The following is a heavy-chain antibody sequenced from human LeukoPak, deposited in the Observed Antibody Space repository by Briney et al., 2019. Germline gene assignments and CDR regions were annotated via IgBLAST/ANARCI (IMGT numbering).Heavy chain of an antibody. CDR2: INHSGST. D-gene: IGHD2-2*01. V-gene: IGHV4-34*01. CDR3: ASTERCSTTCPLDY. J-gene: IGHJ4*02. CDR1: GGSFSGYY. Sequence: PSETLSLTCSVYGGSFSGYYCNWIRQPPGKGLEWIGEINHSGSTNYNPSLKSRVTISLDTSMKKFSLKLNSVTAADTAVYYCASTERCSTTCPLDYWGQGTLVTVSS.